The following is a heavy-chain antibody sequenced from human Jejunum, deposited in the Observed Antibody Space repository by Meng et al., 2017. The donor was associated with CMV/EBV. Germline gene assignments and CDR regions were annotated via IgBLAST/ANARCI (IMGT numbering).Heavy chain of an antibody. J-gene: IGHJ1*01. CDR2: FYSSDTY. CDR3: VKEGAVTDCMSDRCDNIEYLHN. D-gene: IGHD4-17*01. V-gene: IGHV4-4*07. Sequence: SALGHVPPSADLSPHRPVSGRSLNKHYWSWVRQSAWKRPEWIGRFYSSDTYQYHPSLDSRVTMSLATSKNQFSLNLRSVTAADTAVYFCVKEGAVTDCMSDRCDNIEYLHNWGQGTLVTVSS. CDR1: GRSLNKHY.